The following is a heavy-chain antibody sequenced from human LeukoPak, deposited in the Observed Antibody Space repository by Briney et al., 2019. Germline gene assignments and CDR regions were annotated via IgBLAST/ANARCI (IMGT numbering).Heavy chain of an antibody. Sequence: SVKVSCKASGGTFSSYAISWVRQAPGQGLEWMGRTIPMFGTTNYAQKLQGRVTIITDESTSTAYMEMSSLRSEDTAVYYCARDSGDDSSDYYHNHDYWGQGTLVTVSS. CDR2: TIPMFGTT. V-gene: IGHV1-69*05. CDR3: ARDSGDDSSDYYHNHDY. D-gene: IGHD3-22*01. J-gene: IGHJ4*02. CDR1: GGTFSSYA.